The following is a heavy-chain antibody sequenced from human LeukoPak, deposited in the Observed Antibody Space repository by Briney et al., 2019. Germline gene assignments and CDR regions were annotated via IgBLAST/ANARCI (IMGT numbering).Heavy chain of an antibody. V-gene: IGHV4-59*01. J-gene: IGHJ4*02. Sequence: SETLSLTCTVSGGSISSYYWSWIRQPPGKGLEWIGYIYYSGSTNYNPSLKSRVTISVDTSKNQFSLKLSSVTAADTAVYYCARTPGEWGQGTLVTVSS. CDR3: ARTPGE. CDR2: IYYSGST. CDR1: GGSISSYY.